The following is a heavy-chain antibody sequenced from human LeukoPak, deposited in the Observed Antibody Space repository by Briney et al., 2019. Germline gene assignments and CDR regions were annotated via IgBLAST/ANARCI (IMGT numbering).Heavy chain of an antibody. D-gene: IGHD3-10*01. CDR2: ISSSSSYI. J-gene: IGHJ5*01. CDR3: ASMSLGGSIWFDS. V-gene: IGHV3-21*01. Sequence: PGGSLSLTCAVSGFTISSCNRNCVLQAPGKGLEWVSSISSSSSYIYYADSVKGRFTISRDNAKNSLFLQMNSLRAEDTAVYYCASMSLGGSIWFDSWGQGTLVTVSS. CDR1: GFTISSCN.